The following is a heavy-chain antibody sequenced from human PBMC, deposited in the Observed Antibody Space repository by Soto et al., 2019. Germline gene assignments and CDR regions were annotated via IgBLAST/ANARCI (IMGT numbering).Heavy chain of an antibody. Sequence: SETLSLTCSVSADSISSGSYWGWIRQPPGEGPEWIASIYHGGTTFYNPSLKSRLYISVDTSKTQFSLRLTSVTAADRATYYCARVHVMVVAGSTSDYWGPGTLVTVSS. CDR1: ADSISSGSY. CDR3: ARVHVMVVAGSTSDY. CDR2: IYHGGTT. V-gene: IGHV4-38-2*02. D-gene: IGHD6-19*01. J-gene: IGHJ4*03.